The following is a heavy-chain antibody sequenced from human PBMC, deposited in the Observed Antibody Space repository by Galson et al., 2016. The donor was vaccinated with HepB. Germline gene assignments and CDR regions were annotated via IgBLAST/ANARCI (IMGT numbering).Heavy chain of an antibody. V-gene: IGHV4-59*03. Sequence: SETLSLTCTVSGGSISGYYWSWIRQPPGKGLDWIGSIYYGGSTNQNPSLKSRVTISLDTSKNQFSLNLSSVTAADTALFYCVGHSTGYFRGGMDLWCQGTTVTVSS. CDR1: GGSISGYY. D-gene: IGHD3-22*01. CDR2: IYYGGST. CDR3: VGHSTGYFRGGMDL. J-gene: IGHJ6*02.